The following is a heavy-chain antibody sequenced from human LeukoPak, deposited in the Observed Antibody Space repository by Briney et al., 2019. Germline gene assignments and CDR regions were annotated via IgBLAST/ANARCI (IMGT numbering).Heavy chain of an antibody. CDR1: GFTFSDHY. D-gene: IGHD1-1*01. CDR2: IRKETNSYST. J-gene: IGHJ4*02. V-gene: IGHV3-72*01. Sequence: GGSLRLSCAASGFTFSDHYMDWVRQAPGKGLECVAGIRKETNSYSTEYAASVKGRFTISRDDSTNSLYLQMNSLKTEDTAVYYCSRGDPTGTTDFDYWGQGTLVTVSS. CDR3: SRGDPTGTTDFDY.